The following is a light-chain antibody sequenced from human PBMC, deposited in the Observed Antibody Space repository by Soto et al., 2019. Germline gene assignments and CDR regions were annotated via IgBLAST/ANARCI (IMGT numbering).Light chain of an antibody. CDR1: ESINQN. V-gene: IGKV3-11*01. CDR2: DAS. J-gene: IGKJ4*01. CDR3: QQRSNWPFLT. Sequence: ETVMTQSPATLSVSPGEGATLSCRATESINQNLAWYQQKPGQAPRLLIYDASNRATGIPARFSGSGSGTDFTLTISSLEPEDFAVYYCQQRSNWPFLTFGGGTKVDIK.